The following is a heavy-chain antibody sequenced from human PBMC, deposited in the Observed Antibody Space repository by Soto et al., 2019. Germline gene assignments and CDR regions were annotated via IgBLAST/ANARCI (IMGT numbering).Heavy chain of an antibody. Sequence: QVQLVESGGGVVQPGRSLRLSCAASGFTFSSYGMHWVRQAPGKGLEWVAVISYDGSNKYYADSVKGRFTISRDNSKNTLYLQMNSLRAEDTAVYYCAILSPSYSSSSGDAFDIWGQGTMVTVSS. CDR2: ISYDGSNK. CDR3: AILSPSYSSSSGDAFDI. V-gene: IGHV3-30*03. J-gene: IGHJ3*02. D-gene: IGHD6-13*01. CDR1: GFTFSSYG.